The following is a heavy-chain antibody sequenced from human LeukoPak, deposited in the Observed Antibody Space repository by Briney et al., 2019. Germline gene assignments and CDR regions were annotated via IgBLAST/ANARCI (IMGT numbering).Heavy chain of an antibody. J-gene: IGHJ3*02. CDR2: TYYRSKWYN. D-gene: IGHD5-18*01. Sequence: SQTLSLTCAISGDSVSSNSAVWNWIRQSPSRGLEWLGRTYYRSKWYNDYAVSVKSRITINPDTSKNQFSLQLNSVTPEDTAVYYCARISGGYSYGDDAFDIWGQGTMVTVSS. CDR3: ARISGGYSYGDDAFDI. CDR1: GDSVSSNSAV. V-gene: IGHV6-1*01.